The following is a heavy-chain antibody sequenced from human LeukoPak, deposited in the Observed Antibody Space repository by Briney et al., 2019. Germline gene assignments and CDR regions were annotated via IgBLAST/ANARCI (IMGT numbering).Heavy chain of an antibody. CDR3: ARGPAQATYYDFWSGPTTSNWFDP. Sequence: SVKVSCKASGGTFSSYTISWVRQAPGQGLEWMGRIIPILGIANYAQKFQGRVTITADKSTSTAYMELSSLRSEDTAVYYCARGPAQATYYDFWSGPTTSNWFDPRGQGTLVTVSS. J-gene: IGHJ5*02. D-gene: IGHD3-3*01. CDR1: GGTFSSYT. CDR2: IIPILGIA. V-gene: IGHV1-69*02.